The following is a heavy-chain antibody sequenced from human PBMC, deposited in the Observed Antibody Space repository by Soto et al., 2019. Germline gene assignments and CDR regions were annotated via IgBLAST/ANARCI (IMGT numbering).Heavy chain of an antibody. Sequence: SETLSLTCAVSGGSITSANWWTWVRQPPGGGLEWIGEISHSGITNYKASLKSRVTMSVDKTKNDVSLKLTSVTAADTAVYYCARVLRGWFDPWGQGTPVTVS. V-gene: IGHV4-4*02. J-gene: IGHJ5*02. CDR3: ARVLRGWFDP. CDR2: ISHSGIT. CDR1: GGSITSANW.